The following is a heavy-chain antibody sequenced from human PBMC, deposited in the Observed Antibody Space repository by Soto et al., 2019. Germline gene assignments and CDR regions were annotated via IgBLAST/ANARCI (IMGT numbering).Heavy chain of an antibody. D-gene: IGHD3-16*01. V-gene: IGHV3-30-3*01. CDR1: GFTFSSYA. CDR2: ISYDGSNK. CDR3: ARDLGTNYYYYYGRDV. J-gene: IGHJ6*02. Sequence: QVQLVESGGGVVQPGRSLRLSCAASGFTFSSYAMHWVRQAPGKGLEWVAVISYDGSNKYYADSVKGRFTISRDNSKNTLYLQMNSLRAEDTAVYYCARDLGTNYYYYYGRDVWGQGTTVTVSS.